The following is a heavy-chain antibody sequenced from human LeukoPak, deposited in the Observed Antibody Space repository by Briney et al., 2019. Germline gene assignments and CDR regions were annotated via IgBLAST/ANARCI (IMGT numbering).Heavy chain of an antibody. V-gene: IGHV1-2*06. CDR3: AATSGYFYY. D-gene: IGHD1-26*01. CDR2: INPSSGGT. CDR1: AYTFTDYY. Sequence: ASVTVSCKASAYTFTDYYVHWVRQAPGQGLEWMGRINPSSGGTNYAQNFQGRVTMTRDTSISTAYMELSRLRSDDTAVYYCAATSGYFYYWGQGTLVTVSS. J-gene: IGHJ4*02.